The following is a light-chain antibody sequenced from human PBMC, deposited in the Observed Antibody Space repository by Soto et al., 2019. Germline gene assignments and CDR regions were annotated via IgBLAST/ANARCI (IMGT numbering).Light chain of an antibody. CDR2: EVS. CDR3: SSYTSSNTLL. J-gene: IGLJ2*01. CDR1: SNDVGDYNY. Sequence: QSVLTQPASVSGSPGQSITISCTGTSNDVGDYNYVSWYQQHPGKAPKLMIYEVSNRPSGVSNRFSGSKSGNTASLTISGLQAEDEADYYCSSYTSSNTLLFGGGTELTVL. V-gene: IGLV2-14*01.